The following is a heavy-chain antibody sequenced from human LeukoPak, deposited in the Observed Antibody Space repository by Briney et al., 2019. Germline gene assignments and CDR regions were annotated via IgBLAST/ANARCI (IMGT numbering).Heavy chain of an antibody. J-gene: IGHJ4*02. CDR1: GYTFTSYD. D-gene: IGHD6-13*01. V-gene: IGHV1-8*01. CDR2: MNPNSGNT. Sequence: ASVKVSCKASGYTFTSYDINWVRQAAGQGLEWMGWMNPNSGNTGYAQKFQGRVTMTRNTSISTAYMELSSLRSEDTAVYYCARAHRIAAAGFGGGYWGQGTLVTVSS. CDR3: ARAHRIAAAGFGGGY.